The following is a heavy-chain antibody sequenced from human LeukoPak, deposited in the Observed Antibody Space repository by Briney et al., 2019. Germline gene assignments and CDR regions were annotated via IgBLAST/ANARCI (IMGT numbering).Heavy chain of an antibody. J-gene: IGHJ4*02. V-gene: IGHV3-23*01. D-gene: IGHD5-12*01. Sequence: PGGSLRLSCAASGFTFSSYAMSSGREAPGKGREWGSGISGSGGTTYYADSVQGRFTISRDNSKKTVFLQMSSLRAEDTAVYYCAKGDVVTAILPLDYWGQGTLVTVSS. CDR3: AKGDVVTAILPLDY. CDR1: GFTFSSYA. CDR2: ISGSGGTT.